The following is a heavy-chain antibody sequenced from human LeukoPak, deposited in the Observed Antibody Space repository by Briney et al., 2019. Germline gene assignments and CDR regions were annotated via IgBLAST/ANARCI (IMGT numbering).Heavy chain of an antibody. D-gene: IGHD2-15*01. CDR3: ARGKRAPGIVVVVAAFKGYDY. Sequence: PSETLSLTCAVYGGSFSGYYWSWIRQPPGKGLEWIGEINHSGSTNYNPSLKSRVTISVDTSKNQFSLKLSSVTAADTAVYYCARGKRAPGIVVVVAAFKGYDYWGQGTLVTVSS. CDR2: INHSGST. CDR1: GGSFSGYY. J-gene: IGHJ4*02. V-gene: IGHV4-34*01.